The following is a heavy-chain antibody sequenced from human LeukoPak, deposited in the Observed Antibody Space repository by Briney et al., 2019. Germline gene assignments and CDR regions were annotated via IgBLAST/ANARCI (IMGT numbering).Heavy chain of an antibody. V-gene: IGHV4-61*01. CDR3: ARFIVAGDYYYMDV. Sequence: PSETLSLTCTVSGDSFTSVTDYWAWIRQPPGKGLEWIGYIYYSGSTNYNPSLKSRVTISVDTSKNQFSLKLSSVTAADTAVYYCARFIVAGDYYYMDVWGKGTTVTVSS. CDR1: GDSFTSVTDY. CDR2: IYYSGST. D-gene: IGHD2-15*01. J-gene: IGHJ6*03.